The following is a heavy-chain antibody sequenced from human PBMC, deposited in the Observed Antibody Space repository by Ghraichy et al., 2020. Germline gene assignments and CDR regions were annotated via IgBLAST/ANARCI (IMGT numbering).Heavy chain of an antibody. CDR3: SRDDSFAGGRNWFDP. CDR2: IHISGNT. V-gene: IGHV4-4*07. D-gene: IGHD5-18*01. Sequence: SETLSLTCTVSGGAISSDYWCWIRQPAGKGLEWIGRIHISGNTNYNPSLKSLVTLSVDTSKNQFSLKLTSMTAADTAVYYCSRDDSFAGGRNWFDPWGPGTLVTVSS. CDR1: GGAISSDY. J-gene: IGHJ5*02.